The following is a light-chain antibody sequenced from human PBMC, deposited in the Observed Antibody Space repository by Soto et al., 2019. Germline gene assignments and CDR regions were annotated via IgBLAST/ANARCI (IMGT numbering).Light chain of an antibody. J-gene: IGKJ3*01. V-gene: IGKV1-12*01. CDR2: ATS. Sequence: DIQMTQSPSSVSASVGDRVTITCRASQGVSSWLAWYQQKPGKAPNLLIYATSNLQSGVPSRFSGSGSGTDSTLTISSLQPEDFATYYCQQTHTFPLTFGPGTKVDIK. CDR3: QQTHTFPLT. CDR1: QGVSSW.